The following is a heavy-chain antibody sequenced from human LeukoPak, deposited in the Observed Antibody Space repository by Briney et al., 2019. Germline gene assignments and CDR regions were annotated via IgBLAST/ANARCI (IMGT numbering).Heavy chain of an antibody. CDR1: GYTFTGYY. V-gene: IGHV1-2*02. CDR2: INPSSGGT. D-gene: IGHD2-21*02. CDR3: ARLYCGGDCLNDAFDI. J-gene: IGHJ3*02. Sequence: ASVKVSCKASGYTFTGYYMHWVRQAPGQGLEWMGWINPSSGGTNYAQKFQGRVTMTRDTSISTAYMELSRLRSDDTAVYYCARLYCGGDCLNDAFDIWGQGTMVTVSS.